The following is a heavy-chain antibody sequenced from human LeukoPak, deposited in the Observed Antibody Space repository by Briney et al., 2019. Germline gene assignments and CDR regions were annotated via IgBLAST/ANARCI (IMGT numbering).Heavy chain of an antibody. CDR3: ARGVYIAAAQYGY. V-gene: IGHV4-59*01. J-gene: IGHJ4*02. CDR2: IYYSGTT. D-gene: IGHD6-13*01. CDR1: GGSISSYY. Sequence: KPSETLSLTCTVSGGSISSYYCSWIRQPPPKGLEWKGYIYYSGTTNYNPSLKSRVTISVDTSTNTFSLKLSSVTAADTAVYYCARGVYIAAAQYGYWGQGTLVTVSS.